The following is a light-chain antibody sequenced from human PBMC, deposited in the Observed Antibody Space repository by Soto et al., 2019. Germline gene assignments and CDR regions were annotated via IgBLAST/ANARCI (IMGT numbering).Light chain of an antibody. CDR2: GAS. CDR1: QSVRSN. V-gene: IGKV3-15*01. CDR3: QQYDNWWT. Sequence: EVVMTQSPATLSVSPGERASLSCRATQSVRSNLAWYQLIPGQAPRLLIYGASNRATGIPARFSGSGSGTEFTLTSSGLQSDDSAVYYCQQYDNWWTFGQGTKVEI. J-gene: IGKJ1*01.